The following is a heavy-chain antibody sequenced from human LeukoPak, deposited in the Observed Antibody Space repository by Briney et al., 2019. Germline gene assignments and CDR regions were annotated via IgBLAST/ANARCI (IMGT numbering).Heavy chain of an antibody. V-gene: IGHV4-38-2*01. D-gene: IGHD4-23*01. CDR2: IYHTGTT. CDR1: GYSISSSYY. Sequence: SETLSLTCAVSGYSISSSYYWAWIRQPPGKGLEWIESIYHTGTTYYNPSLKSRVTISVDTSKNQFSLRLTSMTAADTAVYYCAKGGGGYFDYWGQGTLVTVSS. CDR3: AKGGGGYFDY. J-gene: IGHJ4*02.